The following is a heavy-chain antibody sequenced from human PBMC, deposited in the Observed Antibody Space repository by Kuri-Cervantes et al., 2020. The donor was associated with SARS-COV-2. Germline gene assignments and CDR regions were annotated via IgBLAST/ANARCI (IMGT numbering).Heavy chain of an antibody. Sequence: GESLKISCAASGFTFSSYSMNWVRQAPGKGLEWVSSISSSSSYIYYADSVKGRFTISRDNAQNSLYLQMNSLRAEDTAVYYCARELGGGSVWGQGTLVTVS. D-gene: IGHD2-15*01. J-gene: IGHJ4*02. CDR2: ISSSSSYI. CDR3: ARELGGGSV. V-gene: IGHV3-21*01. CDR1: GFTFSSYS.